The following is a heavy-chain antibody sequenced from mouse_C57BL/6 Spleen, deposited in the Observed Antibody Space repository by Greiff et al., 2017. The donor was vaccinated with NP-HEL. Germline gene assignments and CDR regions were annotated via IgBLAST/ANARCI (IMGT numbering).Heavy chain of an antibody. CDR3: EREKDGTPFAY. CDR2: INPYNGGT. Sequence: EVQLQQSGPVLVKPGASVKMSCKASGYTFTDYYMNWVKQSHGKSLEWIGVINPYNGGTSYNQKFKGKATLTVDKSSSTAYMELNSLTSEDSEVYNCEREKDGTPFAYWGQGTLVTVSA. D-gene: IGHD2-1*01. V-gene: IGHV1-19*01. J-gene: IGHJ3*01. CDR1: GYTFTDYY.